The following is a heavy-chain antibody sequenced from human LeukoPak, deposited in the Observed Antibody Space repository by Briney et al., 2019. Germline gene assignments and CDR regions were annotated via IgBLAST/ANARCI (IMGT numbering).Heavy chain of an antibody. V-gene: IGHV4-38-2*02. D-gene: IGHD4-17*01. CDR2: ISHSGST. CDR1: GYSISSGYY. CDR3: ARDPVTVTIPNWFDP. J-gene: IGHJ5*02. Sequence: PSETLSLTCTVSGYSISSGYYWGWIRQPPGKGLEWIGSISHSGSTYYNPSLKSRVTISVDTSKNQFSLKLSSVTAADTAVYYCARDPVTVTIPNWFDPWGQGTLVTVSS.